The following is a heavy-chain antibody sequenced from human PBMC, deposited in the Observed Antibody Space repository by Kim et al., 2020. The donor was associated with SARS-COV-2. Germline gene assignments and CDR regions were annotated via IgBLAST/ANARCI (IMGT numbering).Heavy chain of an antibody. Sequence: GGSLRLSCVASGFSFGTFTMRWVRQAPGKGPKWVSVMTCTDGSIYFVESVKGRFTVSRDSARNTMYVQMTSLRPDDTAIYYCVRGVWLDYWGPGTLVTVSS. D-gene: IGHD6-19*01. CDR1: GFSFGTFT. CDR2: MTCTDGSI. J-gene: IGHJ4*02. V-gene: IGHV3-23*01. CDR3: VRGVWLDY.